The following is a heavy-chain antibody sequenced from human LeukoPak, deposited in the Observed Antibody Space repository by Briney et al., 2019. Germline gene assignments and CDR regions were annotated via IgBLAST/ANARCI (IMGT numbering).Heavy chain of an antibody. J-gene: IGHJ4*02. CDR3: ARTRYSNSWLFDY. CDR1: GITFSSIG. V-gene: IGHV3-23*01. CDR2: ISGSGVNT. Sequence: GGSLTLSCAAPGITFSSIGMTWVRPARENGREWVSTISGSGVNTYYADSVKSRFTISRDNSKNTVYLQMNRLRAEDTVVFYCARTRYSNSWLFDYWGQGTLVTVSS. D-gene: IGHD6-13*01.